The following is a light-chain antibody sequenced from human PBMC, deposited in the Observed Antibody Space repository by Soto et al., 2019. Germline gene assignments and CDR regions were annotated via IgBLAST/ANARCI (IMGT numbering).Light chain of an antibody. CDR2: DVT. CDR1: TSVVGGYNY. J-gene: IGLJ1*01. Sequence: QSVLTQPASVSGSPGQSIAISCTGTTSVVGGYNYVSWYQQHPGKAPKLMIYDVTNRPSGVSDRFSGSKSGNTASLTISGLHAEDEGDSYCSSFRRSNTYVYGTGTKVTVL. V-gene: IGLV2-14*03. CDR3: SSFRRSNTYV.